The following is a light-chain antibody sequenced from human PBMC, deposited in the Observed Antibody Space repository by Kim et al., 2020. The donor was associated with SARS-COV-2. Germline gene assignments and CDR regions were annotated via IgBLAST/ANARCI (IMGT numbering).Light chain of an antibody. CDR2: QDS. CDR3: QAWDSSTAV. CDR1: KLGDKY. Sequence: SYELTQPPSVSVSPGQTASITCSGDKLGDKYACWYQQKPGQSPVLAIYQDSKRPSGIPERFSGSNSGNTATLTISGTQAMDEADYYCQAWDSSTAVFGTGTKVTVL. V-gene: IGLV3-1*01. J-gene: IGLJ1*01.